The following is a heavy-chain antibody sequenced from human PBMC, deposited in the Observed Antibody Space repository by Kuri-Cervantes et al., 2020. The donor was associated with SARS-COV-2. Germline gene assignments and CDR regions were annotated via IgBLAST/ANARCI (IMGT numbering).Heavy chain of an antibody. CDR3: ARSTGIVVVPAAIWDYFDY. J-gene: IGHJ4*02. V-gene: IGHV4-4*02. D-gene: IGHD2-2*01. CDR1: GGSISSSTW. CDR2: IYHSGST. Sequence: SETLSPTCAVSGGSISSSTWWSWVRQPPGKGLEWIGEIYHSGSTNYNPSLKSRVTISVDKSKNPFSLKLSSVTAADTAVYYCARSTGIVVVPAAIWDYFDYWGQGTLVTVSS.